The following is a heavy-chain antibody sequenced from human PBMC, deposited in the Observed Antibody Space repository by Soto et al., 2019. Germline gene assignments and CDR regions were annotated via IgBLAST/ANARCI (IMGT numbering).Heavy chain of an antibody. Sequence: QVHLVQSGAEAKKPGASVKVSCKASGYTLTGYTIHWLRQAPGQRLEWMGRINGGNGNTKYSQKFQGRVTMTRDTSASTAYMELSSLKGEDTAVFYCATGEKAVAGTEYWCQGELVTVSS. D-gene: IGHD6-19*01. V-gene: IGHV1-3*01. CDR1: GYTLTGYT. CDR2: INGGNGNT. J-gene: IGHJ4*02. CDR3: ATGEKAVAGTEY.